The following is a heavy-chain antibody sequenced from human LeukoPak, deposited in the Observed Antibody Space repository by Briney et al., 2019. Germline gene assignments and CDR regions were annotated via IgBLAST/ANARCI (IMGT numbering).Heavy chain of an antibody. CDR1: AYSLPELS. CDR3: ATGESVTGWYYFHY. V-gene: IGHV1-24*01. D-gene: IGHD3-9*01. CDR2: FDPEDGET. Sequence: ASVWVSCPVSAYSLPELSLHSLRQAPGKGLEWMGGFDPEDGETIYAQKFQGRVTMTEDTSTDTAYMELSSLRSEDTAVYYCATGESVTGWYYFHYWGQGTLVTVSS. J-gene: IGHJ4*02.